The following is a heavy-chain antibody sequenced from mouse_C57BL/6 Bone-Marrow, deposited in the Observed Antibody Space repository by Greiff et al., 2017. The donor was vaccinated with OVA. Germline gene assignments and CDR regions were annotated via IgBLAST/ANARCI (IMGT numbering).Heavy chain of an antibody. CDR3: ARRSLAWFAY. D-gene: IGHD6-1*01. J-gene: IGHJ3*01. CDR1: GYTFTDYY. CDR2: INPYNGGT. V-gene: IGHV1-19*01. Sequence: VQLQQSGPVLVKPGASVKMSCKASGYTFTDYYMNWVKQSHGKSLEWIGVINPYNGGTSYNQKFKGKATLTVDKSSSTAYMELNSLTSEDSAVYYCARRSLAWFAYWGQGTLVTVSA.